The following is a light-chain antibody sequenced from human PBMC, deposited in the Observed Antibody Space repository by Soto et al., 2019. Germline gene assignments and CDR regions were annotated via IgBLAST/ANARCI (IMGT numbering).Light chain of an antibody. Sequence: QSALTQPASVSGSPGQSITISCTGSGRDIGAYDYDSWYQQHPGKAPKLIIYGVKNRPSGVSNRFSASKSAFTASLTISGLQTEDEADYYCSSYTTSYFYVFGPGTKLTVL. CDR2: GVK. CDR3: SSYTTSYFYV. CDR1: GRDIGAYDY. J-gene: IGLJ1*01. V-gene: IGLV2-14*01.